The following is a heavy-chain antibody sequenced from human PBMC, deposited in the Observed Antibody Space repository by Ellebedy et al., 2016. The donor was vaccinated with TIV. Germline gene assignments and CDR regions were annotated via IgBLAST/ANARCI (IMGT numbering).Heavy chain of an antibody. CDR3: ARGGTDGYNYFDY. Sequence: MPGGSLRLSCTVSGGSVSSGDYYWNWIRQPPGKGLEWIAYVHYSGSTNYNPSLESRVTISVDTSKNQVSLKLTSVTAADTAVYYCARGGTDGYNYFDYWGRGTLVTVSS. J-gene: IGHJ4*02. CDR2: VHYSGST. V-gene: IGHV4-61*08. D-gene: IGHD5-24*01. CDR1: GGSVSSGDYY.